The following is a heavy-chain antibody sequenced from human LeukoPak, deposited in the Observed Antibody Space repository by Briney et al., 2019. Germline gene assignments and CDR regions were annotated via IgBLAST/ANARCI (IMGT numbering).Heavy chain of an antibody. J-gene: IGHJ6*02. V-gene: IGHV4-39*07. CDR1: GGSISSSTYY. CDR3: AKEDRYYYGMDV. Sequence: SETLSLTCTVSGGSISSSTYYWGWIRQPPGKGLEWIGSIYYSESTYYNPSLKSRVTISVDTSKNQFSERLSSVTAADTAVYYCAKEDRYYYGMDVWGQGTTVTVSS. CDR2: IYYSEST.